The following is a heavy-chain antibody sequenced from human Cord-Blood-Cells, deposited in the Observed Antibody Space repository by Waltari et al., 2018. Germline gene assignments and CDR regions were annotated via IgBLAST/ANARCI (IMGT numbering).Heavy chain of an antibody. J-gene: IGHJ4*02. CDR3: ARGAGLEWLLYYFDY. D-gene: IGHD3-3*01. CDR2: INPNRGGT. CDR1: GYTFTGYY. V-gene: IGHV1-2*04. Sequence: QVQLVQSGAEVKKPGASVKVSCKASGYTFTGYYMHWVRQPPGQGREWMGWINPNRGGTNYAQKLQGWGTMTRDTSISTAYMELSRLRSDDTAVYYCARGAGLEWLLYYFDYWGQGTLVTVSS.